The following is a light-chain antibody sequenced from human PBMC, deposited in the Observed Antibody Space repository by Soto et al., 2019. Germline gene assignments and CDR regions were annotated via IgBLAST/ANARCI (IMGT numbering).Light chain of an antibody. J-gene: IGKJ1*01. CDR1: QSLTSRY. V-gene: IGKV3-20*01. CDR2: GAS. Sequence: EIVLTQSPGTLSLSPGERATLSCRASQSLTSRYLAWYRQKPGQAPRLLIYGASSRATGIPDTFSGSGSGTDFTLTISRLEPEDFAVYYCQQYHSSPRTFGQGTKV. CDR3: QQYHSSPRT.